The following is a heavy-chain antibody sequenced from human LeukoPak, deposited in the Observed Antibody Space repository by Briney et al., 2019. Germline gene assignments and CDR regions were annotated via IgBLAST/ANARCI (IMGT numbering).Heavy chain of an antibody. Sequence: GGSLRLSCAASGFTFDDYAMHWVRQAPGKGLEWVSLISGDGGSTYYADSVKGRFTISRDNSKNSLYLHTNSLRTEDTALYYCAKDGLYDSSGQSYMDVWGKGTTVTVSS. CDR2: ISGDGGST. D-gene: IGHD3-22*01. CDR1: GFTFDDYA. CDR3: AKDGLYDSSGQSYMDV. V-gene: IGHV3-43*02. J-gene: IGHJ6*03.